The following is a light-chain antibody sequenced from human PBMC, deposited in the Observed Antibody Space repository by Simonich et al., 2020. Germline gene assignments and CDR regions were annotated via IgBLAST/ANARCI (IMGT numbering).Light chain of an antibody. J-gene: IGKJ5*01. CDR3: QQYYSTPIT. V-gene: IGKV4-1*01. CDR1: QSVLYSSNNKNY. Sequence: DIVMTQSPDPLAVSLGERATINCKSSQSVLYSSNNKNYLAWYQQKPGQPPKLLIYWASTRESGVPDLFSGSGSGTDFTLTISSLQAEDVAVYYCQQYYSTPITFGQGTRLEIK. CDR2: WAS.